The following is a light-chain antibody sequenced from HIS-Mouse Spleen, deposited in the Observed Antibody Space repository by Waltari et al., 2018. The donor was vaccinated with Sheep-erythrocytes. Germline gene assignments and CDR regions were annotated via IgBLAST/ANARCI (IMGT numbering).Light chain of an antibody. Sequence: SYELTQPPSVSVSPGQTASITCSGDKLGDKYACWYHQKPGQSPVLVIYQDSKRPSGIPGRFSGSNSGNTATLTISGTQAMDAADYYCQAWDSSTVVFGGGTKLTVL. J-gene: IGLJ2*01. CDR3: QAWDSSTVV. CDR2: QDS. CDR1: KLGDKY. V-gene: IGLV3-1*01.